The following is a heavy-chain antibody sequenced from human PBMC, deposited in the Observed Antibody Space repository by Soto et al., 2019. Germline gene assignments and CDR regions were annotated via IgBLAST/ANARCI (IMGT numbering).Heavy chain of an antibody. V-gene: IGHV3-23*01. CDR1: EFTFSSYA. Sequence: EVQLLESGGGLVQPGGSLRLSCAASEFTFSSYAMTWVRQAPGKGLEWVASITDSGGSTYYADSVKGRLTISRDNSENTVNLQMNGLRAEDTAIYYCWKNWRGDKCRCMDVWGKGTTVTASS. D-gene: IGHD3-3*01. CDR2: ITDSGGST. CDR3: WKNWRGDKCRCMDV. J-gene: IGHJ6*04.